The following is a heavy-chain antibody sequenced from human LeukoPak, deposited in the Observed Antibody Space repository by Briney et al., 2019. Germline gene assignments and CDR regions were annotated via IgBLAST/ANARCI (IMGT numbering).Heavy chain of an antibody. J-gene: IGHJ6*04. CDR1: GGSFSGYY. CDR2: ISGSGTI. CDR3: ARRGRLRGSGSYLPRGYYMDV. Sequence: PSETLSLTCAVYGGSFSGYYWSWIRQPAGKGLEWIGRISGSGTITYNPALQSRLSISIDTSKNQFSLKLTSVTAADTAVYYCARRGRLRGSGSYLPRGYYMDVWGKGTTVTVSS. V-gene: IGHV4-59*10. D-gene: IGHD3-10*01.